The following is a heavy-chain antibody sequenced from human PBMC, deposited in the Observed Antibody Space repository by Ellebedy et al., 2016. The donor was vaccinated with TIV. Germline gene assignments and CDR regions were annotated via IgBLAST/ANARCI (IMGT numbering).Heavy chain of an antibody. J-gene: IGHJ5*02. CDR2: ISAHKHKT. Sequence: AASVKVSCKASGFTFSNFGFNWLRKAPGRGLEWMGWISAHKHKTRYAQNMEGRLTMTTDTSTSTAYMALGNLRGDDTALYFCARDARGFCTGGSCLWLDPWGQGTPVTVSS. CDR1: GFTFSNFG. D-gene: IGHD2-15*01. CDR3: ARDARGFCTGGSCLWLDP. V-gene: IGHV1-18*01.